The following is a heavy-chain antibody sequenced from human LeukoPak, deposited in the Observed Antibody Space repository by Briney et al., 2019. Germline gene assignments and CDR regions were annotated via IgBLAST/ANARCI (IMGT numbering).Heavy chain of an antibody. J-gene: IGHJ4*02. CDR3: ARGAGVFDY. CDR1: GFIFSSYA. CDR2: IRGSDSRT. Sequence: GGFLRLSCAASGFIFSSYAMSWGRQAPGRGLEWVSRIRGSDSRTYHADSVKGRFTISRDNSKSTLFLQISGLRADDTAVYYCARGAGVFDYWGQGTLVTVSS. V-gene: IGHV3-23*01. D-gene: IGHD2-8*01.